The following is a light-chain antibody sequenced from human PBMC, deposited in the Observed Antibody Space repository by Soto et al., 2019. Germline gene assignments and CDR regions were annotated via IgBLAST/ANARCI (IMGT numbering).Light chain of an antibody. Sequence: NFMLTQPHSVSESPGKTVTISCTRSSGSIASNYVQWYQQRPGSAPTTVIYEDNQRPSGVPDRFSGSIDSSSNSASLTISGLKTEDEADYCCQSYDSRISWVFGGGTQLTVL. CDR1: SGSIASNY. V-gene: IGLV6-57*03. CDR3: QSYDSRISWV. CDR2: EDN. J-gene: IGLJ3*02.